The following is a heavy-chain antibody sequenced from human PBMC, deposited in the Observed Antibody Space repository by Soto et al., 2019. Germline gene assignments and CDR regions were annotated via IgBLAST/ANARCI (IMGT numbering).Heavy chain of an antibody. Sequence: SQTLSLTCAISGDSVSSNSAAWNWIRQSPSRGLEWLGRTYYRSKWYNDYAVSVKSRITINPDTSKNQFSLQLNSVTPEDTAVYYCARAPLPYCSGGSCYPAKNWFDPWGQGTLVTVSS. CDR2: TYYRSKWYN. D-gene: IGHD2-15*01. V-gene: IGHV6-1*01. CDR1: GDSVSSNSAA. J-gene: IGHJ5*02. CDR3: ARAPLPYCSGGSCYPAKNWFDP.